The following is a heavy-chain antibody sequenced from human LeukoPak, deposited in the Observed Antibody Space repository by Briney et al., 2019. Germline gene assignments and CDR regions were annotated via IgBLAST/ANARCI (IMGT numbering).Heavy chain of an antibody. V-gene: IGHV3-48*04. D-gene: IGHD2-15*01. CDR2: ISSSSSTI. CDR3: ARDRGHYFDY. Sequence: GGSLRLSCAASGFTFSGYSMNWVRQAPGKGLEWFSYISSSSSTIHYADSVKGRFTISRDNAKNSLYLQMNSLRAEDTAVYYCARDRGHYFDYWGQGTLVTVSS. J-gene: IGHJ4*02. CDR1: GFTFSGYS.